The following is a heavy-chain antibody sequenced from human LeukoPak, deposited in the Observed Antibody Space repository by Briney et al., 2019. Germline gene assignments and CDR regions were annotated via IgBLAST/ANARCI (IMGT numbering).Heavy chain of an antibody. J-gene: IGHJ5*02. CDR1: GFTFMTYW. CDR3: ARPPSQSCRGTSCSNWEGFDP. Sequence: GGSLRLSCAPSGFTFMTYWIHWVRQAPGKRLVWVSRVNGGGSTTNYTDSVKGRFTISRDNTKNTLYLQMNSLIAEDTAVYYCARPPSQSCRGTSCSNWEGFDPWGQGTLVTVSS. V-gene: IGHV3-74*01. D-gene: IGHD2-2*01. CDR2: VNGGGSTT.